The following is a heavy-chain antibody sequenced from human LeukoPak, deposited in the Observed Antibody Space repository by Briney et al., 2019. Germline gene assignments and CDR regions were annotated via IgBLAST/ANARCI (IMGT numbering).Heavy chain of an antibody. J-gene: IGHJ4*02. Sequence: GGSLRLSCAASGFTFSSYSMNWVRQAPGKGLECVSYISSSGSTIYYADSVKGRFTISRDNAKNSLYLQMNSLRAEDTAVYYCARDPTYYDIPGGFDYWGQGTLVTVSS. CDR1: GFTFSSYS. V-gene: IGHV3-48*04. CDR2: ISSSGSTI. CDR3: ARDPTYYDIPGGFDY. D-gene: IGHD3-9*01.